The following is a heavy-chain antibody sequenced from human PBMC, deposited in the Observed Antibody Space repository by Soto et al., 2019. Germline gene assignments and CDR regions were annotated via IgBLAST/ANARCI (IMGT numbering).Heavy chain of an antibody. Sequence: EVQLVESGGGLVQPGRSLRLSCAASGFTFDDYAMHWVRQAPGKGLEWVSGISWNSGSIGYADAVKGRFTLSRDNAKNSLDLHMNSMRAEDRALYYCAKAIGPYYYDRSGSGEFDYWGQGTLVTVSS. CDR2: ISWNSGSI. CDR1: GFTFDDYA. D-gene: IGHD3-22*01. V-gene: IGHV3-9*01. CDR3: AKAIGPYYYDRSGSGEFDY. J-gene: IGHJ4*02.